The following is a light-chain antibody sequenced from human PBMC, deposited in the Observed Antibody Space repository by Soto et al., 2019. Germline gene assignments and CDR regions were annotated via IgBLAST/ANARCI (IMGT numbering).Light chain of an antibody. CDR2: HTS. CDR1: QSIGSN. V-gene: IGKV3-15*01. Sequence: VMTQSPATLSVSPGERVILSCRASQSIGSNLAWCQQKPGQPPRLLIYHTSTRAPDIPPRFSGSGSGTEFTITISSLQSEDFGIYFCQECNNWPRCTFGQGTKLQIK. J-gene: IGKJ2*02. CDR3: QECNNWPRCT.